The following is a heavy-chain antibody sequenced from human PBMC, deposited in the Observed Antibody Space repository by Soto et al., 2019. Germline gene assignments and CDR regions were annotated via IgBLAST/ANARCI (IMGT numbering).Heavy chain of an antibody. D-gene: IGHD3-9*01. J-gene: IGHJ6*02. V-gene: IGHV1-2*02. CDR3: AREEVLRYFDWLSLYGMDV. CDR2: INPNSGGT. CDR1: GYTFTSYD. Sequence: GASVKVSCKASGYTFTSYDINWVRQATGQGLEWMGWINPNSGGTNYAQKFQGRVTMTRDTSISTAYMELSRLRSDDTAVYYCAREEVLRYFDWLSLYGMDVWGQGTTVTVSS.